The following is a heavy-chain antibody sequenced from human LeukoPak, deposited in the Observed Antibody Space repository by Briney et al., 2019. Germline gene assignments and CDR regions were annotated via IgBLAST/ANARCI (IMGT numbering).Heavy chain of an antibody. Sequence: KPSETLSLTCTVSGGSITSGTYYWTWIRQPAGKALEWVGYIKTSGTTDYNPSLKSRVAISVDTSKNQFSLKMSSVTAADTAVYYCARGGVTGTTNWFDPWGQGTLVTVSS. J-gene: IGHJ5*02. CDR1: GGSITSGTYY. CDR2: IKTSGTT. V-gene: IGHV4-61*09. D-gene: IGHD1-7*01. CDR3: ARGGVTGTTNWFDP.